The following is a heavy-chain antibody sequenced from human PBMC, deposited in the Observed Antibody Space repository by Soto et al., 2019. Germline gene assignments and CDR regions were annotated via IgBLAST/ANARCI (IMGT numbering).Heavy chain of an antibody. CDR2: INKDGSDK. Sequence: EVQLVESGGGLVQPGGSLRLSCAASGFTFNNYWMTWVRQAPGKGLEWVANINKDGSDKYYVDSVKGRFTISRDNAKNSLYLQMNSLRAEDTAIYCCARDGVTGPDSSYAYWGRGTLVIVSS. V-gene: IGHV3-7*04. D-gene: IGHD1-20*01. CDR1: GFTFNNYW. J-gene: IGHJ4*02. CDR3: ARDGVTGPDSSYAY.